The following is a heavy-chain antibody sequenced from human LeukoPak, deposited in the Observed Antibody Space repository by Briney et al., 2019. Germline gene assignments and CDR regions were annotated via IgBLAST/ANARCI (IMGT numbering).Heavy chain of an antibody. J-gene: IGHJ4*02. V-gene: IGHV4-59*01. CDR1: GGSISSYY. CDR2: IYYSGST. Sequence: PSETLSLTCTVSGGSISSYYWSWIRQPPGKGLEWIGYIYYSGSTNYNPSLKSRVTISVDTSKNQFSLKLSSVTAADTAVYYCARDQVGDYWGQGTLVTVSS. D-gene: IGHD3-10*01. CDR3: ARDQVGDY.